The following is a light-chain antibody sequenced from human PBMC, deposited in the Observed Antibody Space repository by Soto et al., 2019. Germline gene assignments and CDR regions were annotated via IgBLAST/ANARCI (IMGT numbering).Light chain of an antibody. J-gene: IGKJ4*01. V-gene: IGKV3-15*01. CDR2: GAS. CDR3: QQYNNWLHT. CDR1: QSVSSN. Sequence: EIVMTQSPATLSVSPGERATLSCRASQSVSSNLAWYQQKPGQAPRLLIYGASTRATGIPARFSGSGSGTEFTLTISSLQSEDFAFYYCQQYNNWLHTFGGGTKVEIK.